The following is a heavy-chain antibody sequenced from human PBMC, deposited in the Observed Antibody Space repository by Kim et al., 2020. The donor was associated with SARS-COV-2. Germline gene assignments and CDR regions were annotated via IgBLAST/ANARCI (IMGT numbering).Heavy chain of an antibody. CDR1: GGSISSSSYY. V-gene: IGHV4-39*07. J-gene: IGHJ4*02. CDR3: ARRAVSKWELLCFDY. Sequence: SETLSLTCTVSGGSISSSSYYWGWIRQPPGKGLEWIGSIYYSGSTYYNPSLKSRVTISVDTSKNQFSLKLSSVTAADTAVYYCARRAVSKWELLCFDYWGQGTLVTVSS. D-gene: IGHD1-26*01. CDR2: IYYSGST.